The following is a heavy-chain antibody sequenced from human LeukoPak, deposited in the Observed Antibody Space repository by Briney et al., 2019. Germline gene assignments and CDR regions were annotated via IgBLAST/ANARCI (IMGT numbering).Heavy chain of an antibody. CDR3: ARVTAVAAPWVY. Sequence: GGSLRLSCATSGFTFSSYGINLARQPPGKGLEWLAYISSSGSVIQYAASVEGRFTISRDNAKDSVFLQMNGLRAEDTAVYYCARVTAVAAPWVYWGQGTQVTVSS. D-gene: IGHD6-19*01. CDR2: ISSSGSVI. V-gene: IGHV3-48*04. CDR1: GFTFSSYG. J-gene: IGHJ4*02.